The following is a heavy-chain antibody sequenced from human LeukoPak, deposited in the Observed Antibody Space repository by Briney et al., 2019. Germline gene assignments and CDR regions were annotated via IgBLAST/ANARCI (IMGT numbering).Heavy chain of an antibody. CDR2: IYSSGST. V-gene: IGHV4-39*01. D-gene: IGHD1-26*01. J-gene: IGHJ4*02. CDR3: AKSGGYGLIDY. CDR1: GASISGSGYY. Sequence: SETLSLTCTVSGASISGSGYYWGWIRPPPGKGLEWIGSIYSSGSTYYNASRQSRVTIAIATSKNQISLRLNSVTAADTAMYYCAKSGGYGLIDYWGQGNLVTVSS.